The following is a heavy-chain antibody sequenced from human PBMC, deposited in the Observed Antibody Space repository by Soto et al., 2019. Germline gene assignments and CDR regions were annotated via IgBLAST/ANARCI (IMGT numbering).Heavy chain of an antibody. Sequence: SETLSLTCTVSGGASLSYYWRWIRQPPGKGLEWIAYIYYIGNMNKNPSLKSRVTISVDTSKNEFSLKLTSVTAADTAVYYCGRHGGLKITGTDDAFGIWGHGIMVTVSS. J-gene: IGHJ3*02. CDR2: IYYIGNM. D-gene: IGHD1-7*01. CDR3: GRHGGLKITGTDDAFGI. CDR1: GGASLSYY. V-gene: IGHV4-59*08.